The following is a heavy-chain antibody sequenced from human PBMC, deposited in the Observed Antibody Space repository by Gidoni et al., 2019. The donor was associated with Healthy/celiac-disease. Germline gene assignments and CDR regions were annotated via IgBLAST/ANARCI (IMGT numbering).Heavy chain of an antibody. Sequence: STYYNPSLKSRVTISVDTSKNQFSLKLSSVTAADTAVYYCARDRVSGYSDYWGQGTLVTVSS. CDR2: ST. J-gene: IGHJ4*02. D-gene: IGHD3-22*01. V-gene: IGHV4-31*02. CDR3: ARDRVSGYSDY.